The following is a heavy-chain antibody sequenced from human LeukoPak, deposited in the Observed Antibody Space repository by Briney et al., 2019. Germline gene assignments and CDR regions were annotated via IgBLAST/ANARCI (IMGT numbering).Heavy chain of an antibody. CDR2: IYYSGGT. J-gene: IGHJ5*02. Sequence: SETLSLTCTVSGGSISSSSYYWGWVRQPPGKGLEGIGSIYYSGGTYDNPSLKSRVTMSVDTSKNWFSLKLTSVTTADTAVYYCARRGSGKKWFHPWGQGTLVTVSS. CDR3: ARRGSGKKWFHP. V-gene: IGHV4-39*01. D-gene: IGHD3-10*01. CDR1: GGSISSSSYY.